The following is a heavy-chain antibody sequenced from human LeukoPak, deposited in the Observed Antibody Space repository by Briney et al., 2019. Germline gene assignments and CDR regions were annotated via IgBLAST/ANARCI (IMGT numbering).Heavy chain of an antibody. CDR2: INHSGST. D-gene: IGHD4-17*01. Sequence: SETLSLTCAVYGGSFSGYYWSWIHQPPGKGLEWIGEINHSGSTNYNPSLKSRVTISVDTSKNQFSLKLSSVTAADTAVYYCARSPENYGDYPRQNYYMDVWGKGTTVTVSS. CDR3: ARSPENYGDYPRQNYYMDV. J-gene: IGHJ6*03. V-gene: IGHV4-34*01. CDR1: GGSFSGYY.